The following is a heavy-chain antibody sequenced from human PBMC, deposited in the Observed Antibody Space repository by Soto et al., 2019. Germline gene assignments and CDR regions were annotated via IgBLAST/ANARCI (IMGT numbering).Heavy chain of an antibody. CDR2: IIPVFGTA. D-gene: IGHD6-25*01. CDR3: ARERPERGKDV. Sequence: QVQLVQSGAEVKKPGSSVKVSCKASGGTFSSSAISWVRQAPGQGLEWMGAIIPVFGTAHYAQKFQGRVTITADKPTSTAYMELSRLRSEDTAVDYCARERPERGKDVWGQGTTVTGSS. J-gene: IGHJ6*02. CDR1: GGTFSSSA. V-gene: IGHV1-69*06.